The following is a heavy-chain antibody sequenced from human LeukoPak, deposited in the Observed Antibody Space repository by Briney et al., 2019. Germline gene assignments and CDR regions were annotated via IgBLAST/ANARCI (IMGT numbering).Heavy chain of an antibody. J-gene: IGHJ4*02. V-gene: IGHV4-59*01. Sequence: SETLSLTCTVSGGSISSYYWSWIRQPPGKGLEWIGYIYYSGSTNYNPSLKSRVTISLDTSKNQFSLKLSSVTAADTAVYYCATDLEYGSGIFFDYWGQGTLVTVSS. CDR3: ATDLEYGSGIFFDY. CDR1: GGSISSYY. CDR2: IYYSGST. D-gene: IGHD3-10*01.